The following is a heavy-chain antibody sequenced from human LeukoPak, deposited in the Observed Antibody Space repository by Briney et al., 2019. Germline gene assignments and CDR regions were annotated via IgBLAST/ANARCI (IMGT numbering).Heavy chain of an antibody. CDR2: ISSDSSTI. CDR3: ARDHYGDYALDY. CDR1: GFTFSSYS. V-gene: IGHV3-48*01. J-gene: IGHJ4*02. D-gene: IGHD4-17*01. Sequence: GGSLRLSCAASGFTFSSYSMNWVRQAPGKGLEWVSYISSDSSTIYYADSVKGRFTISRDNAKNSLYLQMSSLGAEDTAVYYCARDHYGDYALDYWGQGTLVTVSS.